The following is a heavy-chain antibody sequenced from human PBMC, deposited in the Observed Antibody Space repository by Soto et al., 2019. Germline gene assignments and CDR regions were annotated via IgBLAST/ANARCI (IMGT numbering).Heavy chain of an antibody. CDR3: ARRLRFLEWTQSYYYYYGMDV. V-gene: IGHV1-69*02. Sequence: VKVSCKASGGTFSSYTISWVRQAPGQGLEWMGRIIPILGIANYAQKFQGRVTITADKSTSTAYMELCSLRSEDTAVYYCARRLRFLEWTQSYYYYYGMDVWVQGTTVTVSS. D-gene: IGHD3-3*01. CDR2: IIPILGIA. J-gene: IGHJ6*02. CDR1: GGTFSSYT.